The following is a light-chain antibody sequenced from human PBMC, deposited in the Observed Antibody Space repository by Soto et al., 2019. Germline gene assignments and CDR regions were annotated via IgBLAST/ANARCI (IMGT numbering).Light chain of an antibody. CDR3: CSYAGSSTDV. CDR1: SSDVGSYNL. V-gene: IGLV2-23*02. J-gene: IGLJ1*01. CDR2: EVS. Sequence: QSALTQPASVSGSPGQSITISCTGTSSDVGSYNLVSWYQQHPGKAPKDMIYEVSKRPSGVPNRFSGSKSSNTASLTISGLQSEDEADYYCCSYAGSSTDVFGTGTKLTVL.